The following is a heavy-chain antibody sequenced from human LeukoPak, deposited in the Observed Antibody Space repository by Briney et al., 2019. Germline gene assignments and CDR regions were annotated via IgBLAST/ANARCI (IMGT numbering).Heavy chain of an antibody. CDR1: GYTFTSYG. V-gene: IGHV1-18*01. CDR3: ARGPSPYPGVDYGMDV. Sequence: ASVNVSCKASGYTFTSYGVSWVRQAPGQGLEGMGWISAYNGNTNYAQKLQGRVTMTTDTSTSTAYMELRSLRSDDTAVYYCARGPSPYPGVDYGMDVWGQGTTVTVSS. D-gene: IGHD2-15*01. CDR2: ISAYNGNT. J-gene: IGHJ6*02.